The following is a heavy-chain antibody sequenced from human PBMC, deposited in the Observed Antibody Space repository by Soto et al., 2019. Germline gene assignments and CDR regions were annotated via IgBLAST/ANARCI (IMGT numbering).Heavy chain of an antibody. D-gene: IGHD5-12*01. J-gene: IGHJ5*02. CDR2: MNPNTGNI. Sequence: ASVKVSCKAPGYTFVDYALHWVRQAPGQGLEWVGWMNPNTGNIKYSHKFEDRVSITRDTVTSTAYMELRGLRSEDTAVYFCTREAILAKIWFDPWAKGPLVTVAS. CDR3: TREAILAKIWFDP. V-gene: IGHV1-3*01. CDR1: GYTFVDYA.